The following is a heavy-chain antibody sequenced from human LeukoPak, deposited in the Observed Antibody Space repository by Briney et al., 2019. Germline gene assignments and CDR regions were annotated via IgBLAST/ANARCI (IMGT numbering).Heavy chain of an antibody. CDR1: GYTFTVSY. CDR3: ARWVLTGYGYYGMDV. Sequence: ASVKDSSMASGYTFTVSYMHWVRQAPGQGLEWMGWINTNSGGTNYAQKFQGRVTMTRDTPISTAYMELSRLRSDDTAVYYCARWVLTGYGYYGMDVWGQGTTVTVSS. D-gene: IGHD3-9*01. V-gene: IGHV1-2*02. J-gene: IGHJ6*02. CDR2: INTNSGGT.